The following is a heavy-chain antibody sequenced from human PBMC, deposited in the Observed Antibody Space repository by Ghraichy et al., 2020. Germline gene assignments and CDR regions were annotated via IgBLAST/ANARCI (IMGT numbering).Heavy chain of an antibody. J-gene: IGHJ4*02. Sequence: SETLSLTCTVSGGSISSYYWSWIRQSPGKGLEWIGHIYYSGSTNYNPSLKSRVTISVDTSKNQFSLKLSSVTAADTAVYYCARAGVSMVRGRSETTGFDSWGQGTLVTVSS. CDR2: IYYSGST. D-gene: IGHD3-10*01. CDR1: GGSISSYY. CDR3: ARAGVSMVRGRSETTGFDS. V-gene: IGHV4-59*01.